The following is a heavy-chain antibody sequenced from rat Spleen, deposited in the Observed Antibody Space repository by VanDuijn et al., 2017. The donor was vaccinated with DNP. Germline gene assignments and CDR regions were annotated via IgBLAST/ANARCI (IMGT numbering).Heavy chain of an antibody. V-gene: IGHV3-3*01. D-gene: IGHD1-4*01. CDR1: VDSPSCTYR. J-gene: IGHJ4*01. CDR3: ASPGA. CDR2: VNSAGTT. Sequence: SVPVDSPSCTYRWNWIRKIPGNKLEWMGSVNSAGTTNYNPSLKSRISITRDTSKNQLFLQMNNLKEEDTAIYYCASPGAWGPGTSVTVSS.